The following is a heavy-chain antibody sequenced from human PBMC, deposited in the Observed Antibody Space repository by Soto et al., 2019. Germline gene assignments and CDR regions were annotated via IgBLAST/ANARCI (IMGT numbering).Heavy chain of an antibody. D-gene: IGHD2-2*01. Sequence: GEPLKISCKGSGYSFTSYWIGWVRQMPGKGLEWMGIIYPGDSDTRYSPSFQGQVTISADKSISTAYLQWSSLKASDTAMYYCARIFFNKDIVIVPAVHGMDVWGKGTTVPVSS. CDR2: IYPGDSDT. V-gene: IGHV5-51*01. CDR3: ARIFFNKDIVIVPAVHGMDV. CDR1: GYSFTSYW. J-gene: IGHJ6*04.